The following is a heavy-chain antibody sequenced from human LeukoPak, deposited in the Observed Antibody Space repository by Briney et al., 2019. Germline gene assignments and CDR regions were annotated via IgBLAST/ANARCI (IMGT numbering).Heavy chain of an antibody. CDR2: ISYDGSNK. CDR3: ARDRDSYGGDQFDY. V-gene: IGHV3-30-3*01. CDR1: GFTFSGYA. Sequence: PGRSLRLSCAASGFTFSGYAMHWVRQAPGKGLEWVAVISYDGSNKYYADSVKGRFTISRDNSKNTLYLQMNGLRAEDTAVYYCARDRDSYGGDQFDYWGQGTLVTVSS. D-gene: IGHD5-18*01. J-gene: IGHJ4*02.